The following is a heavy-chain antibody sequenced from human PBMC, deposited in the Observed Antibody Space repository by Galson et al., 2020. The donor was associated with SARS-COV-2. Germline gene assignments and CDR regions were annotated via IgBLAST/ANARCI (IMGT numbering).Heavy chain of an antibody. Sequence: TGGSLRLSCAASGFTFSNYYMSWVRQAPGKGLEWVSYISHGGSTTDYADSVKGRFTISRDNSKNSVYLQMHSVRAEDTAVYYCASEALAAQGVDPWGQGTMVTVSS. CDR1: GFTFSNYY. CDR2: ISHGGSTT. V-gene: IGHV3-11*01. CDR3: ASEALAAQGVDP. D-gene: IGHD2-15*01. J-gene: IGHJ5*02.